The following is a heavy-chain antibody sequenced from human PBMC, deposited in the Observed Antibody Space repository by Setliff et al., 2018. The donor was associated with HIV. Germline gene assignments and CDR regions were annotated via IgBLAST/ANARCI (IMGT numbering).Heavy chain of an antibody. CDR1: GFTVSSYY. D-gene: IGHD3-22*01. Sequence: LSLSCAASGFTVSSYYMVWVRQGPGKGLEWVSTIYSDGSTYHADSVKGRFTLSRDTSKNTLSLQMNTLRPEDTAVYFCARVRPYNSALDYWGQGTLVTVSS. CDR2: IYSDGST. J-gene: IGHJ4*02. V-gene: IGHV3-66*02. CDR3: ARVRPYNSALDY.